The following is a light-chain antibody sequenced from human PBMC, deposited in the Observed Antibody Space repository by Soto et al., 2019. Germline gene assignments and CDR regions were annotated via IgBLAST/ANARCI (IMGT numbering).Light chain of an antibody. CDR1: QSVTSN. V-gene: IGKV3-15*01. Sequence: EVGMTQSPATLAVSPGDRATLSCRASQSVTSNKLAWYQQKPGQAPRLLIYDASTGATGIPDRFSGSGSGTEFTLTLSSLQSEDFAVYYCQQYTNWPRTFGQRTKVDIK. CDR2: DAS. J-gene: IGKJ1*01. CDR3: QQYTNWPRT.